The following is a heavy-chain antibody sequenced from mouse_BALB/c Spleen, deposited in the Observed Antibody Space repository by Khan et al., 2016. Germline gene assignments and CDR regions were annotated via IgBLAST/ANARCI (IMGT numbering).Heavy chain of an antibody. CDR1: GFTFSSYA. D-gene: IGHD1-1*01. CDR3: AGGRYYGSSYYWYFDV. Sequence: EVELVESGGGLVKPGGSLKLTCAASGFTFSSYAMSWVRQTPEKRLEWVASISSGGSTYYPDSVKGRFTISRDNARNILYLQMSSLRSEDTAMYYCAGGRYYGSSYYWYFDVWGAGTTVTVSS. J-gene: IGHJ1*01. CDR2: ISSGGST. V-gene: IGHV5-6-5*01.